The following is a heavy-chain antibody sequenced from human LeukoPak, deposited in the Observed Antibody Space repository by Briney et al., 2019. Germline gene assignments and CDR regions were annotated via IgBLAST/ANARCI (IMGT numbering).Heavy chain of an antibody. CDR2: INPNSGNT. Sequence: ASVKVSCKGSGYTFTGYYMHWVRQAPGQGLEWMGWINPNSGNTGYAQNFQGRVTITRNTSISTAYMELSSLRSEDTAVYYCARGGGYFRPFDYWGQGTLVTVSS. J-gene: IGHJ4*02. CDR3: ARGGGYFRPFDY. CDR1: GYTFTGYY. V-gene: IGHV1-8*03. D-gene: IGHD3-22*01.